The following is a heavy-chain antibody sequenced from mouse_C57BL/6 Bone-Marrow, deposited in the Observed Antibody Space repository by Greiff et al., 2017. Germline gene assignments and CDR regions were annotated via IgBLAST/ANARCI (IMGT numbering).Heavy chain of an antibody. V-gene: IGHV1-19*01. CDR2: INPYNGGT. D-gene: IGHD1-1*01. CDR1: GYTFTDYY. CDR3: ASPYGSSSYYYAMDY. J-gene: IGHJ4*01. Sequence: VQLQQSGPVLVKPGASVKMSCKASGYTFTDYYMNWVKQSHGKSLEWIGVINPYNGGTSYNQKFKGKATLTVDKSSSTAYMELNSLTSEDSAVYFCASPYGSSSYYYAMDYWGQGTSVTVSS.